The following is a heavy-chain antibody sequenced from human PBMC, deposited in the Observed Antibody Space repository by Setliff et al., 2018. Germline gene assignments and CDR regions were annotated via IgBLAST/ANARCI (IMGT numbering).Heavy chain of an antibody. CDR3: ARTGTYRYFDY. D-gene: IGHD1-1*01. Sequence: PSETLSLTCTVSGGSINSGVYYWGWIRQPPGKGLEWIGRIYHGGDTCYNASLKSRLTISVDTSKNQFSLKLRSVTAADTAVYYCARTGTYRYFDYWGQGALVTVSS. CDR2: IYHGGDT. CDR1: GGSINSGVYY. J-gene: IGHJ4*02. V-gene: IGHV4-39*01.